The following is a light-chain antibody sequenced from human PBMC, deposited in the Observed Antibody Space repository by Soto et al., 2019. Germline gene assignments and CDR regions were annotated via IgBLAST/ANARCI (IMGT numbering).Light chain of an antibody. CDR2: DVS. CDR3: TSYTNSSPLLYV. J-gene: IGLJ1*01. Sequence: QSVLTQPASVSGSPGQSITISCTGTSSDVGGYNYVSWYQQHPGKAPKLMIYDVSNRPSGVSNRFSGSKSGNTASLTISGLQAEVEPDNYCTSYTNSSPLLYVFGTGPKLTAL. CDR1: SSDVGGYNY. V-gene: IGLV2-14*01.